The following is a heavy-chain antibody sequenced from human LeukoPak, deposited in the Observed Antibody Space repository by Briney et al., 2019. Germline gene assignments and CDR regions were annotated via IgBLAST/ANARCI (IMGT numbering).Heavy chain of an antibody. CDR3: ARAIVVVTAIQGAPYMDV. D-gene: IGHD2-21*02. CDR1: GFSFSSYA. V-gene: IGHV3-23*01. J-gene: IGHJ6*03. CDR2: ISGSGGST. Sequence: GGSLRLSCAASGFSFSSYAINWVRQVPGKGLEWVSAISGSGGSTYYADSVKGRFTISRDNSKNTLYLQMNSLRAEDTAVYYCARAIVVVTAIQGAPYMDVWGKGTTVTVSS.